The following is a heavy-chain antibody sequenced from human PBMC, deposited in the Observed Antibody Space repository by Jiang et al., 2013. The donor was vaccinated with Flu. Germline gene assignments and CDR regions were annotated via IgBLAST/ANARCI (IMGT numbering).Heavy chain of an antibody. J-gene: IGHJ4*01. CDR2: LRYGAIS. V-gene: IGHV4-30-4*01. CDR3: ARGRTASGAPLPGPTSFDL. D-gene: IGHD1-14*01. Sequence: GPGLVKPSQTLSLTCVVSGGSVKSDSYFWSWLRQSPGKGLEWIGSLRYGAISYSKPSLKSRVSMSVDRYGRDQFYMTLTSMTTADSAMYFCARGRTASGAPLPGPTSFDLWGLGSLVTVSS. CDR1: GGSVKSDSYF.